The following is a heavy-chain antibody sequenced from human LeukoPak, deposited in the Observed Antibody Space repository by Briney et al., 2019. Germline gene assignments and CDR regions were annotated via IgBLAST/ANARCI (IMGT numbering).Heavy chain of an antibody. Sequence: SETLPLTCTVSGGSISSSSYYWGWIRQPPGKGLEWIESIYYSGSTYYNPSLKSRVTISVDTSKNQFSLKLSSVTAADTAVYYCARENDRYGRIDYWGQGTQVTVSS. V-gene: IGHV4-39*07. J-gene: IGHJ4*02. CDR3: ARENDRYGRIDY. CDR1: GGSISSSSYY. D-gene: IGHD5-18*01. CDR2: IYYSGST.